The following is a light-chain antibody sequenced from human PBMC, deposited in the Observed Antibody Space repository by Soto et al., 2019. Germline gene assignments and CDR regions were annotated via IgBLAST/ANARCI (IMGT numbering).Light chain of an antibody. CDR1: QSVSSN. CDR2: GAS. CDR3: QQYNIWPPWT. Sequence: EIVLTQSPATLSVSPGERATLSCRASQSVSSNLAWYQLTPGQAPRLLIYGASTRATGIPARFSGSGSGTEFTLTISSLQSEEFAVYYCQQYNIWPPWTFGQGTKVDI. J-gene: IGKJ1*01. V-gene: IGKV3-15*01.